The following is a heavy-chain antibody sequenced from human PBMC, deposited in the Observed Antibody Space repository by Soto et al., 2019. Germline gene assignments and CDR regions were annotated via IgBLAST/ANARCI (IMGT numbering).Heavy chain of an antibody. Sequence: PGGSLRLSCAASGFTFSSYAMSWVRQAPGKGLEWVSAISGSGGSTYYADSVKGRFTISRDNSKNTLYLQMNSLRAEDTAVYYCATSIPLEYYYDSSGYYYAYWGQGTLVTVSS. D-gene: IGHD3-22*01. J-gene: IGHJ4*02. CDR2: ISGSGGST. CDR3: ATSIPLEYYYDSSGYYYAY. V-gene: IGHV3-23*01. CDR1: GFTFSSYA.